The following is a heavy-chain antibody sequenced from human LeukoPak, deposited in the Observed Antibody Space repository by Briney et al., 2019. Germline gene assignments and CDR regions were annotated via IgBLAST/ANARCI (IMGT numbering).Heavy chain of an antibody. Sequence: ASVKVSCKASGYTFTSYDINWVRQATGQGLEWMGIINPSGGSTSYAQKFQGRVTMTRDTSTSTVYMELSSLRSEDTAVYYCARDPRGSGSYQDYWGQGTLVTVSS. CDR3: ARDPRGSGSYQDY. J-gene: IGHJ4*02. D-gene: IGHD3-10*01. CDR2: INPSGGST. V-gene: IGHV1-46*01. CDR1: GYTFTSYD.